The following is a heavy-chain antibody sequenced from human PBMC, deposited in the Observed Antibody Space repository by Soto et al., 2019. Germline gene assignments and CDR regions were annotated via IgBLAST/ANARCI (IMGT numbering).Heavy chain of an antibody. D-gene: IGHD3-10*01. CDR3: ARLGFGINDYGMDV. J-gene: IGHJ6*02. CDR1: EYSFTSFC. V-gene: IGHV5-51*01. CDR2: IYPGDSDT. Sequence: PGEFLRVSCRGSEYSFTSFCIGWVRKMHGKGLEWMGIIYPGDSDTRYSPSFQGQVTISADKSISTAYLQWSSLKASDTAMYYCARLGFGINDYGMDVWGQGTTVTGSS.